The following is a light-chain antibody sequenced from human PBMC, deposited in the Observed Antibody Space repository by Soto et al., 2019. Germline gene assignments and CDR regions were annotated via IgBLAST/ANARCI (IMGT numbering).Light chain of an antibody. CDR2: ENR. CDR3: GTWDRSLSAGV. Sequence: QSVLTQPPSVSAAPGQTVTISCSGSSSNIGNNYVSWYQHLPGPASKLLISENRERYSGIPERFSGSKSGTSATLGLTGHRPRDGADSSCGTWDRSLSAGVLGGGTKLTVL. J-gene: IGLJ2*01. V-gene: IGLV1-51*01. CDR1: SSNIGNNY.